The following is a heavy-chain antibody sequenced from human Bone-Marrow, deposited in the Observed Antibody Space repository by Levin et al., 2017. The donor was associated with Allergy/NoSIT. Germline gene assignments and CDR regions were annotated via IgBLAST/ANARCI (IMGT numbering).Heavy chain of an antibody. CDR3: ARDSSSSWGY. D-gene: IGHD6-13*01. CDR1: GYTFTSYA. CDR2: INTNTGNP. V-gene: IGHV7-4-1*02. J-gene: IGHJ4*02. Sequence: GESLKISCKASGYTFTSYAINWVRQAPGQGLEWMGWINTNTGNPTYAQGFTGRFVFSLDTSVSTAYLQISSLKAEDTAVYYCARDSSSSWGYWGQGTLVTVSS.